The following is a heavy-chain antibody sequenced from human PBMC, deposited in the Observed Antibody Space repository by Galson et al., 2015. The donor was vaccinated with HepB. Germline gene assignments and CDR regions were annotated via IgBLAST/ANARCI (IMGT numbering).Heavy chain of an antibody. J-gene: IGHJ6*03. CDR1: GFPFSNFW. CDR3: ARRADFWSGYFGYYYHYMDV. V-gene: IGHV3-7*01. Sequence: SLRLSCAVSGFPFSNFWMTWVRQAPGKGLEWVANIKQDGNEKYYVDSVKGRFTISRDNAKNSLYTQMTSLRVEDTAVYYCARRADFWSGYFGYYYHYMDVWGKGTTVTVSS. CDR2: IKQDGNEK. D-gene: IGHD3-3*01.